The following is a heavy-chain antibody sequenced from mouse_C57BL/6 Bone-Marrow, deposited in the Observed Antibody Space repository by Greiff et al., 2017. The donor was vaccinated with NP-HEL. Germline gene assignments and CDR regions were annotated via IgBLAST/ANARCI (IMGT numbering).Heavy chain of an antibody. D-gene: IGHD1-1*01. J-gene: IGHJ3*01. V-gene: IGHV1-61*01. CDR3: ARDYGPRRFAY. CDR1: GYTFTSYW. CDR2: IYPSDSET. Sequence: VQLQQPGAELVRPGSSVKLSCKASGYTFTSYWMDWVKQRPGQGLEWIGNIYPSDSETHYNQKFKDKAALTVDKSSSTAYMQLSSLTSEDSAVYYCARDYGPRRFAYWGQGTLVTVSA.